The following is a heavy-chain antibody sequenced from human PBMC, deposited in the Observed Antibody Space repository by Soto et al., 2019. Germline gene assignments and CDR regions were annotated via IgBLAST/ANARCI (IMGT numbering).Heavy chain of an antibody. CDR2: IDWDDDK. CDR1: GFSLSTSGMC. J-gene: IGHJ6*02. V-gene: IGHV2-70*01. CDR3: ARICITMVRGPSYHYHGMDV. D-gene: IGHD3-10*01. Sequence: SGPTLVNPTQTLTLTCTFSGFSLSTSGMCVSWIRQPPGKALEWLALIDWDDDKYYSTSLKTRLTISKDTSKNQVVLTMTNMDPVDTATYYCARICITMVRGPSYHYHGMDVWGQGTTVTVSS.